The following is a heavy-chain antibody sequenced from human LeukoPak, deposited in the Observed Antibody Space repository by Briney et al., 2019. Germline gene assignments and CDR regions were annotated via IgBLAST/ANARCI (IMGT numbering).Heavy chain of an antibody. Sequence: GGSLRLSCAASGFTFSTYSMNWLRLAPGKGLEWVANIQQHGSETYYGDSVKGRFTISRDNAKNSLYLQMNSLRAEDTAVYYCATYSSSNGREFQYWGQGTLVTVSS. J-gene: IGHJ1*01. CDR3: ATYSSSNGREFQY. D-gene: IGHD2-2*01. V-gene: IGHV3-7*01. CDR2: IQQHGSET. CDR1: GFTFSTYS.